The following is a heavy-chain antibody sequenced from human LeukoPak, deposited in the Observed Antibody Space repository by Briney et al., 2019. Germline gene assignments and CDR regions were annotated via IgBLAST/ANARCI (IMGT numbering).Heavy chain of an antibody. D-gene: IGHD2-21*02. V-gene: IGHV3-21*01. CDR3: ARDSEAYCGGDCYFYFDY. CDR2: ISGSGDFI. CDR1: GFSFSSFG. J-gene: IGHJ4*02. Sequence: GGSLRLSCAVSGFSFSSFGMIWVRQAPGEGLEWLASISGSGDFIYYADSVKGRFTISKDNTKNTVHLQLTSLRAEDTAVYYCARDSEAYCGGDCYFYFDYWGQGTRVTVSS.